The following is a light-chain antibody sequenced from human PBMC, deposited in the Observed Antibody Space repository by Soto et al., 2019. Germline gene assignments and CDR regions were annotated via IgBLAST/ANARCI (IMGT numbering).Light chain of an antibody. J-gene: IGLJ2*01. V-gene: IGLV2-14*01. CDR2: DVS. CDR1: SSDVGGYNY. Sequence: QSALTQPASVSGSPGQSITISCTGTSSDVGGYNYVSWYQQHPGKAPKLMIFDVSNRPSGVSNRVSASKSGNTASLTISGLQAEDEADYYCSSYTISSTLVIFGGGTKLTVL. CDR3: SSYTISSTLVI.